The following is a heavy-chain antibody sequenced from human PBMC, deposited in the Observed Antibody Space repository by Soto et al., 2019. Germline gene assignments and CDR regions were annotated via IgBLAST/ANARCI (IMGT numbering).Heavy chain of an antibody. CDR3: ATRVMDGRGRNVVITITRDTSAQTACMD. J-gene: IGHJ6*03. Sequence: QVQFMQSEAEVTRPGASVNVSCKASGYTFEDFAIHWVRQAPGQRLEWMAWIKAGNGDTEFSQKLQGRVSITRDTSARTPCMDVRSLRSEDTAVYKSATRVMDGRGRNVVITITRDTSAQTACMD. V-gene: IGHV1-3*01. D-gene: IGHD3-16*01. CDR2: IKAGNGDT. CDR1: GYTFEDFA.